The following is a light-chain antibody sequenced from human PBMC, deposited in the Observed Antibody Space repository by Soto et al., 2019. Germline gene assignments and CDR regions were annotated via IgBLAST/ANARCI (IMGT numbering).Light chain of an antibody. CDR2: DDS. CDR3: QAWDDSGDHVV. V-gene: IGLV3-21*02. J-gene: IGLJ2*01. CDR1: NIGSKS. Sequence: SYELTQAPSVSVAPGQMARITCGGNNIGSKSVHWYRQKPGQAPVLVVYDDSDRPSGIPERFSGSNSGNTATLTISRVEAGDEADYYCQAWDDSGDHVVFGGGIKLTVL.